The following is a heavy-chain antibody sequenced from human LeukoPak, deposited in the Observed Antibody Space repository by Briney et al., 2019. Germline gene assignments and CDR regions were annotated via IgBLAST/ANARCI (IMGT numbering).Heavy chain of an antibody. Sequence: ASVKVSCKASGYTFTSYGISWVRQAPGQGLEWMGWINAGNGNTKYSQKFQGRVTITRDTSASTAYMELSSLRSEDTAVYYCARNDWNDAYYYYYGMDVWGQGTTVTVSS. V-gene: IGHV1-3*01. CDR1: GYTFTSYG. D-gene: IGHD1-1*01. J-gene: IGHJ6*02. CDR3: ARNDWNDAYYYYYGMDV. CDR2: INAGNGNT.